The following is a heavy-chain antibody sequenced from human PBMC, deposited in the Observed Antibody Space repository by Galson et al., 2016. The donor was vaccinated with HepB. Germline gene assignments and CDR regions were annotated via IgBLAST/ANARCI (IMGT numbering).Heavy chain of an antibody. CDR1: GDSVSSNSAA. CDR2: TYYRSKWYN. Sequence: CAISGDSVSSNSAAWNWIRQSPSRGLEWLGRTYYRSKWYNEYAQSVKSRITINPGTSKNQFSLQLNSVTPDDTAVYYCARENLGDCGGGICYYRNFNYWGQGTLVTVSS. J-gene: IGHJ4*02. V-gene: IGHV6-1*01. D-gene: IGHD2-15*01. CDR3: ARENLGDCGGGICYYRNFNY.